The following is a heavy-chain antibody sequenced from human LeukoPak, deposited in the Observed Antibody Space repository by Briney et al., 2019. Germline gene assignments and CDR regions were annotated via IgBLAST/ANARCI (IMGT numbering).Heavy chain of an antibody. D-gene: IGHD6-13*01. CDR2: ISSSGSTI. Sequence: GGSLRLSCAASGFTFSDYYMSWIRQAPGKGLEWVSYISSSGSTIYYADSVKGRFTISRDNAKNSLYLQMNSLRAEDTAVYFCASQYTSSRIFDDWGQGTLVTVSS. J-gene: IGHJ4*02. V-gene: IGHV3-11*01. CDR1: GFTFSDYY. CDR3: ASQYTSSRIFDD.